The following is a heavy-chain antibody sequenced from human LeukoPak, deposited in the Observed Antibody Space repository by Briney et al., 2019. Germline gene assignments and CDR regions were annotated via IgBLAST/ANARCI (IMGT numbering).Heavy chain of an antibody. CDR1: GFTFSSYA. V-gene: IGHV4-34*01. J-gene: IGHJ5*02. CDR2: INHSGST. CDR3: VSPYYYGSGSGFDP. D-gene: IGHD3-10*01. Sequence: SGGSLRLSCAASGFTFSSYAMSWIRQPPGKGLEWIGEINHSGSTNYNPSLKSRVTISVDTSKNQFSLKLSSVTAADTAVYYCVSPYYYGSGSGFDPWGQGTLVTVSS.